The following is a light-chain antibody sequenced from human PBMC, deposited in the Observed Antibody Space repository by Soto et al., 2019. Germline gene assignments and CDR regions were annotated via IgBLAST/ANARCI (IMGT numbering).Light chain of an antibody. CDR3: ASYTTSSTYV. CDR1: SSDVGAFNY. CDR2: DVS. Sequence: QSVLTQPASVSGSPGQSIGISCTGTSSDVGAFNYVSWYQQHPGKAPKFMIFDVSSRPSGVSDRFSGSKSGNTASLTISGLQTEDEADYYCASYTTSSTYVFGTGTKVTVL. V-gene: IGLV2-14*03. J-gene: IGLJ1*01.